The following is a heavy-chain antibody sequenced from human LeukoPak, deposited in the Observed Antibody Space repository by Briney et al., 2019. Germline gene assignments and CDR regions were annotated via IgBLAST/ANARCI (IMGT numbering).Heavy chain of an antibody. V-gene: IGHV1-18*04. D-gene: IGHD3-3*01. Sequence: ASVKVSCKASGYTFTSYYMHWVRQAPGQGLEWMGWISAYNGNTNYAQKLQGRVTMTTDTSTSTAYMELRSLRSDDTAVYYCARGSYDFWSGYYQYYFDYWGQGTLVTVSS. CDR3: ARGSYDFWSGYYQYYFDY. J-gene: IGHJ4*02. CDR2: ISAYNGNT. CDR1: GYTFTSYY.